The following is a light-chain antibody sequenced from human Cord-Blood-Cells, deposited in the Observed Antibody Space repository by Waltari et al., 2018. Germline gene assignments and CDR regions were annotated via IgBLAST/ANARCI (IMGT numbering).Light chain of an antibody. J-gene: IGLJ2*01. CDR3: CSYAGSSTVV. CDR2: EGS. V-gene: IGLV2-23*01. CDR1: SSDVGSYNL. Sequence: QSALTQPASVSGSPGQSNTISCTGTSSDVGSYNLVSWYQQHPGKAPKLMIYEGSKRPSGFSNRFSGSKSGTTASLTISGLQAEDEADYYCCSYAGSSTVVFGGGTKLTVL.